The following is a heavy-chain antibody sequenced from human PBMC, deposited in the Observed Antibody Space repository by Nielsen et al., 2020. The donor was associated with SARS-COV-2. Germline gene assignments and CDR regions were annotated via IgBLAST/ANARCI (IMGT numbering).Heavy chain of an antibody. Sequence: SETLSLTCTVSGGSINSYYWSWIRQPPGKGLEWIGYIYYSGSTNYNPSLKSRITISVDTSKNQFSLKLSSVTAADTAVYYCARDGGVHDSSGYYDWFDPWGQGTLVTVSS. CDR3: ARDGGVHDSSGYYDWFDP. J-gene: IGHJ5*02. CDR1: GGSINSYY. CDR2: IYYSGST. D-gene: IGHD3-22*01. V-gene: IGHV4-59*01.